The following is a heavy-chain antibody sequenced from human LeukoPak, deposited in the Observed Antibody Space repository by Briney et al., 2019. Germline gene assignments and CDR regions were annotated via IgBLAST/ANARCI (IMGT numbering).Heavy chain of an antibody. CDR2: INHSGST. CDR1: GGSFSGYY. V-gene: IGHV4-34*01. Sequence: PSETLSLTCAVYGGSFSGYYWSWIRQPPGKGLEWIGEINHSGSTNYNPSLKSRVTISVDTSKNQFSLRLSSVTAADTAVYYCARVGTRRYFDPWGQGTLVTVSS. J-gene: IGHJ5*02. CDR3: ARVGTRRYFDP. D-gene: IGHD1-1*01.